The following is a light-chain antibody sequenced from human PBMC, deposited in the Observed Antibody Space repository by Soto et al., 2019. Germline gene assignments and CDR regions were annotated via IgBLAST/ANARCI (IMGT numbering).Light chain of an antibody. CDR2: EVS. V-gene: IGLV2-8*01. CDR1: SSDVGGYNY. Sequence: QSALTQPPSASGSPGQSVTISCTGTSSDVGGYNYVSWYQQPPGKAPKLLIYEVSKRPSGVPDRFSGSKSGNTASLTVSGLQAEDEADYYCSSYAGSNNFEVFGTGTKVTV. CDR3: SSYAGSNNFEV. J-gene: IGLJ1*01.